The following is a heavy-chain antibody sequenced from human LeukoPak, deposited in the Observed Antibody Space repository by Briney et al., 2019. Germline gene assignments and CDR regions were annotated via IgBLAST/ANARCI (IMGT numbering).Heavy chain of an antibody. D-gene: IGHD5-18*01. CDR2: ISWDGGST. V-gene: IGHV3-43*01. J-gene: IGHJ4*02. CDR3: AKGVDTAMVPLDY. CDR1: GFTFDDYT. Sequence: GGSLRLSCAASGFTFDDYTMHWVRQAPGKGLEWVSLISWDGGSTYYADSVKGRLTISRDNSKNSLYLQMNSLRTEDTALYYCAKGVDTAMVPLDYWGQGTLVTVSS.